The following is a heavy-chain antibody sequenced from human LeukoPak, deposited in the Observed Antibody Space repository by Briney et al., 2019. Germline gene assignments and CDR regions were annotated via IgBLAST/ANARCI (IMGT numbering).Heavy chain of an antibody. CDR1: GGSISSSSHY. D-gene: IGHD3/OR15-3a*01. CDR3: ARQTGSGLFILP. CDR2: IYYSGST. V-gene: IGHV4-39*01. Sequence: NSSETLSLTCTVSGGSISSSSHYWAWIRQSPGTGLEWIGSIYYSGSTYYNASLKSQVSISIDTSKNQFSLRLTSVTAADTAVYYCARQTGSGLFILPGGQGTLVTVSS. J-gene: IGHJ4*02.